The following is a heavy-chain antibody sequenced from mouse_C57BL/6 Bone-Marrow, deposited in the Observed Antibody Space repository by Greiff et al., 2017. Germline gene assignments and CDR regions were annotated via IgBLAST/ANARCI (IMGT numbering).Heavy chain of an antibody. CDR1: GFTFSDYY. D-gene: IGHD1-1*01. CDR3: ARTYYGSSPYYAMDY. V-gene: IGHV5-12*01. J-gene: IGHJ4*01. CDR2: ISNGGGST. Sequence: EVKLMESGGGLVQPGGSLKLSCAASGFTFSDYYMYWVRQTPEKRLEWVAYISNGGGSTYYPDTVKGRFTISRDNAKNTLYLQMSRLKAEDTAMYYCARTYYGSSPYYAMDYWGQGTSVTVSS.